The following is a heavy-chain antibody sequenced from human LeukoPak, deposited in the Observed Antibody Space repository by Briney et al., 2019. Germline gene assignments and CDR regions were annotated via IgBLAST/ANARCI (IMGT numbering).Heavy chain of an antibody. CDR3: ARVTIFGVVPANWFDR. CDR2: IIPIFGTA. J-gene: IGHJ5*02. Sequence: SVKVSCKASGGTFSSYAISWGRQAPGQGLEWMGGIIPIFGTANYAQKFQGRVTIPADESTSTAYMELSSLRSEDTAVYYCARVTIFGVVPANWFDRWGQGTLVTVSS. CDR1: GGTFSSYA. D-gene: IGHD3-3*01. V-gene: IGHV1-69*13.